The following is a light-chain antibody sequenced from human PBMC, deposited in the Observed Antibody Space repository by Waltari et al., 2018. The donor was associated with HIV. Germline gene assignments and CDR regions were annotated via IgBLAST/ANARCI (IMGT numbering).Light chain of an antibody. J-gene: IGKJ3*01. CDR2: DTS. CDR1: QAVANK. V-gene: IGKV1-39*01. Sequence: DIQMTQSPSSLSASVGDRVSISCRASQAVANKVNWFQQKPGKAPKVLIYDTSRLPNGVPSRFSGSGSGTDFNLTINGVQPDDFASYFCQQIFSFPLTFGPGTKVDVK. CDR3: QQIFSFPLT.